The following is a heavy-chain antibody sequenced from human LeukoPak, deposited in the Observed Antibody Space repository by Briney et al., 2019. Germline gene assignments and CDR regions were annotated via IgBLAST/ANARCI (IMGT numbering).Heavy chain of an antibody. V-gene: IGHV4-34*01. CDR1: GGSFSGYY. CDR2: INHSGST. D-gene: IGHD1-26*01. CDR3: ARRARSRGSYSPRYYYYMDV. J-gene: IGHJ6*03. Sequence: SETLSLTCAVYGGSFSGYYWSWIRQPPGKGLERIGEINHSGSTNYNPSLKSRVTISVDTSKNQFSLKLSSVTAADTAVYYCARRARSRGSYSPRYYYYMDVWGKGTTVTVSS.